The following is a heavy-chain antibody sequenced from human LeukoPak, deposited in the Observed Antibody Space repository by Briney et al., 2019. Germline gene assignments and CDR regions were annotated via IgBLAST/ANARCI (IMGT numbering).Heavy chain of an antibody. CDR1: GGSFSGYY. D-gene: IGHD2-2*01. CDR2: INHSGST. CDR3: ASYCSCTSCHDMDV. Sequence: SETLSLTCAVYGGSFSGYYWSWIRQPPGKGLEWIGEINHSGSTNYNPSLKSRVTISVDTSKNQFSLKLSSVTAADTAVYYCASYCSCTSCHDMDVWGKGTTVTVSS. J-gene: IGHJ6*03. V-gene: IGHV4-34*01.